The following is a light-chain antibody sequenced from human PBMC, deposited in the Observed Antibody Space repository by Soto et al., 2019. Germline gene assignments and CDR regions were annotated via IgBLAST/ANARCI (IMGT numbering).Light chain of an antibody. CDR2: GNS. CDR1: SSNIGAGYD. Sequence: QSVLTQPPSVSGAPGQRVTISCTGSSSNIGAGYDVHWYQQLPGTAPKLLIYGNSNRPSGVPDRFSSSKSGTSASLAITGLQAEDEADYYCQSYDSSLSVWVFGGGTKLTV. V-gene: IGLV1-40*01. J-gene: IGLJ3*02. CDR3: QSYDSSLSVWV.